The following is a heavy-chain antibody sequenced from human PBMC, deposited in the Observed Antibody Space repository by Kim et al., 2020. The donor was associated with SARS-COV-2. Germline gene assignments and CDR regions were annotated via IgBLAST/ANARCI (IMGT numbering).Heavy chain of an antibody. Sequence: YYADSVKGRFTISRDNSKNTLYLQMNSLGPEDTAIYYCARSKTIVVAPFDLWGQGTQVIVSS. CDR3: ARSKTIVVAPFDL. D-gene: IGHD2-15*01. J-gene: IGHJ4*02. V-gene: IGHV3-30*03.